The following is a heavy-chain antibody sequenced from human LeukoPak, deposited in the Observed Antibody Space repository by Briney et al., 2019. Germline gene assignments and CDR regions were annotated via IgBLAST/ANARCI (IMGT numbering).Heavy chain of an antibody. J-gene: IGHJ4*02. D-gene: IGHD2-2*01. V-gene: IGHV4-39*01. CDR2: IYYSGST. CDR1: GGSISSSSYY. Sequence: SETLSLTCTVSGGSISSSSYYWGWIRQPPGKGLEWIGSIYYSGSTYYNPSLKSRVTISVDTSKNQFSLKLSSVTAADTAVYCCARPRYCSSTSCYYFDYWGQGTLVTVSS. CDR3: ARPRYCSSTSCYYFDY.